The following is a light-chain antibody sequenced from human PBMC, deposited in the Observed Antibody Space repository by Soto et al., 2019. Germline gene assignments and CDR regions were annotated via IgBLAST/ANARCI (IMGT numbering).Light chain of an antibody. CDR3: SSYTRSSTLVV. CDR1: SSDVGGYNY. Sequence: QSALTQPASVSGSPGQSITISCTGTSSDVGGYNYVSWYQQHPGKAPKLMIYEVSNRPSGVSNRFSGSKSGNTASLTISGLQAGGEADYYCSSYTRSSTLVVFGGGTQLPVL. V-gene: IGLV2-14*01. J-gene: IGLJ7*01. CDR2: EVS.